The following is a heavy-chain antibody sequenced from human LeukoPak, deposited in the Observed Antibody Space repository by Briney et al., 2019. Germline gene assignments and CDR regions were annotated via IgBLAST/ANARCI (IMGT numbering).Heavy chain of an antibody. D-gene: IGHD3-22*01. V-gene: IGHV4-59*01. J-gene: IGHJ4*02. CDR2: IYYSGSA. CDR1: GGSISSYY. CDR3: ARRTYYHDSSGYYFDY. Sequence: PSKTLSLTCTVSGGSISSYYWSWIRQPPGKGLEWIGYIYYSGSANYNPSLKSRVTISVDTSNNQFSLNLSSVTAADTAIYYCARRTYYHDSSGYYFDYWGQGTLVTVSS.